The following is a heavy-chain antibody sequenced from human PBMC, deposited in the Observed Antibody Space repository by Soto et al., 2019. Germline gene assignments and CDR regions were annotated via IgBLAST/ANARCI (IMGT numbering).Heavy chain of an antibody. CDR2: INHSGST. D-gene: IGHD2-15*01. V-gene: IGHV4-34*01. J-gene: IGHJ4*02. CDR1: GGSFSGYY. Sequence: SETLSLTCAVYGGSFSGYYWSWIRQPPGKGLEWIGEINHSGSTNYNPSLKSRVTISVDTSKNQFSLKLSSVTAADTAVYYCARALLYCSGGSCFKLYFDYWGQGTLVTVSS. CDR3: ARALLYCSGGSCFKLYFDY.